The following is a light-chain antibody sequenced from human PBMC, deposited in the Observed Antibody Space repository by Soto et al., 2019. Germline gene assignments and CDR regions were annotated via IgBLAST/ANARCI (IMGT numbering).Light chain of an antibody. CDR1: QSVKSSY. V-gene: IGKV3-20*01. J-gene: IGKJ5*01. Sequence: IVLTQSPGTLSLSPGERATLPFRASQSVKSSYLAWYQHKPGQAPRLLIYGTSSRATGIPDRFSGSRSGTDFTLTISRLEPEDFAVYYCQQYGSSITFGQGTRLEIK. CDR2: GTS. CDR3: QQYGSSIT.